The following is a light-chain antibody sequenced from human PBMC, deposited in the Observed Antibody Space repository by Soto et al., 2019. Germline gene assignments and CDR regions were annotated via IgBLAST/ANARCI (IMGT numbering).Light chain of an antibody. Sequence: QSVLTQPPSASGTPGQRVTISCSGSSSNIGSHYVYWYQQLPGPAPKLLIFRNDQRPSGVPDRFSGSRSGTLASLAISGLRSEDEADYYCAAWDDSLSGVVFGGGTKLTVL. CDR1: SSNIGSHY. CDR2: RND. J-gene: IGLJ2*01. CDR3: AAWDDSLSGVV. V-gene: IGLV1-47*01.